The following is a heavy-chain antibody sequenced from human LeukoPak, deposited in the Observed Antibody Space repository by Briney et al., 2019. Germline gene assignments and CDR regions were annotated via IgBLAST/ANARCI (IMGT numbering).Heavy chain of an antibody. CDR2: ISHSGST. Sequence: KTSETLSLTCAVYGGSFSGYYWNWIRQPPGKGLEWIGEISHSGSTNYNPSLKSRVTISVDTSKNQFSLKLSSVTAADTAVYYCAREADSDYYDSSGLDAFDIWGQGTMVTVSS. V-gene: IGHV4-34*01. D-gene: IGHD3-22*01. J-gene: IGHJ3*02. CDR1: GGSFSGYY. CDR3: AREADSDYYDSSGLDAFDI.